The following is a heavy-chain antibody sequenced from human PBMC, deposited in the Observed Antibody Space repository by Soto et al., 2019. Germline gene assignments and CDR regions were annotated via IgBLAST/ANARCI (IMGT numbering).Heavy chain of an antibody. CDR3: ARARIVGADDAFDI. J-gene: IGHJ3*02. CDR2: INPNSGGT. D-gene: IGHD1-26*01. Sequence: ASVKVSCKASGYTFTGYYMHWVRQAPGQGLEWMGWINPNSGGTNYAQKFQGWVTMTRDTSISTAYMELSRLRSDDTAVYYCARARIVGADDAFDIWGQGTMVTVS. V-gene: IGHV1-2*04. CDR1: GYTFTGYY.